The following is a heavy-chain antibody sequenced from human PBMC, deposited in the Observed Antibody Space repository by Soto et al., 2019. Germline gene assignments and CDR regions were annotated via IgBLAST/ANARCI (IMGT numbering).Heavy chain of an antibody. Sequence: PGGSLRLSCAASGFTFSDYYMSWIRQAPGKGLEWVSYISSSSSYTNYADSVKGRFTISRDNAKNSLYLQMNSLRAEDTAVYYCARADTAMVDLTAHGMDVWGQGTTVTVSS. V-gene: IGHV3-11*06. CDR2: ISSSSSYT. J-gene: IGHJ6*02. CDR3: ARADTAMVDLTAHGMDV. D-gene: IGHD5-18*01. CDR1: GFTFSDYY.